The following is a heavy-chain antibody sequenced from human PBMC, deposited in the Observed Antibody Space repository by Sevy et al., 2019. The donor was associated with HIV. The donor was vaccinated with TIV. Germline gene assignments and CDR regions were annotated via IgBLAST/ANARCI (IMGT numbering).Heavy chain of an antibody. CDR3: ARADQTHGDYVFDY. Sequence: GGCLRLSCAASGFTFSSYGMHWVRQAPGKGLEWVAVIWYDGSNKYYADSVKGRFTISRDNSKNTLYLQMNSLRAEYTAVYYCARADQTHGDYVFDYWGQGTSVTVSS. CDR1: GFTFSSYG. V-gene: IGHV3-33*01. D-gene: IGHD4-17*01. J-gene: IGHJ4*02. CDR2: IWYDGSNK.